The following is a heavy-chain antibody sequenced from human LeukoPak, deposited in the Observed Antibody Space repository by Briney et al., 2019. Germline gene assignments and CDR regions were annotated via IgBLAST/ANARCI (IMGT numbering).Heavy chain of an antibody. V-gene: IGHV4-31*03. D-gene: IGHD1-1*01. Sequence: SETLSLTCTVSGGSISSGIYYWNWIRQHPGKGLEWIGYIYYSGSTYYNPSLKSRLTMSVDTSKNQFSLKLSSVTAADTAVYFCAGAVSTNAIDYWGQGTLVTVSS. CDR1: GGSISSGIYY. CDR3: AGAVSTNAIDY. J-gene: IGHJ4*02. CDR2: IYYSGST.